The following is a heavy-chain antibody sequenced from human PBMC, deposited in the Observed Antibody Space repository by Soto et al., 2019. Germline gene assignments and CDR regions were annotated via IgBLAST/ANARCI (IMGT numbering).Heavy chain of an antibody. CDR3: ARGHYYGSGSYWHPYYYYYMDV. CDR2: INHSGST. V-gene: IGHV4-34*01. Sequence: PSETLCLTCTVSGGSISSYYWSWIRQPPGKGLEWIGEINHSGSTNYNPSLKSRVTISVDTSKNQFSLKLSSVTAADTAVYYCARGHYYGSGSYWHPYYYYYMDVWGKGTTVTVSS. CDR1: GGSISSYY. J-gene: IGHJ6*03. D-gene: IGHD3-10*01.